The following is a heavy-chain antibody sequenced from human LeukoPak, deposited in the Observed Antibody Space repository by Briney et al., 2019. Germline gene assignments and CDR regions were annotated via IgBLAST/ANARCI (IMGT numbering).Heavy chain of an antibody. CDR2: IYTSGST. CDR1: GGSISSYY. V-gene: IGHV4-4*07. D-gene: IGHD2-21*02. CDR3: ARSMVTTDRNFDH. Sequence: TSETLSLTCTVSGGSISSYYWSWIRQSAGKGLEWIGRIYTSGSTNYNPSLKSRVTMSVDTSKKQFSLSLNSVTAADTAIFYCARSMVTTDRNFDHWGQGTLVTVSS. J-gene: IGHJ4*01.